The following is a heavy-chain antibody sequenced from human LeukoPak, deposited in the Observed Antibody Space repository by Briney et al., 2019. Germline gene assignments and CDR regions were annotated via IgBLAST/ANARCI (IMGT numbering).Heavy chain of an antibody. J-gene: IGHJ5*02. CDR1: GYTFTGYY. CDR3: ARSYGAGDGWLDP. V-gene: IGHV1-2*02. CDR2: INPNSGGT. D-gene: IGHD4-17*01. Sequence: GASVKVSCKASGYTFTGYYMHWVRQAPGQGLEWMGWINPNSGGTNYAQKFQGRVTMTRDTSISTAYMELSRLRSDDTAVYYCARSYGAGDGWLDPWGQGTLVTVSS.